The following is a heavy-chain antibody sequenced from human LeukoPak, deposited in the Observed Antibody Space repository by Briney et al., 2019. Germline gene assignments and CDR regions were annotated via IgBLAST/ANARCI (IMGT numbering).Heavy chain of an antibody. V-gene: IGHV3-48*04. CDR3: ARDDGDYAHPVDY. J-gene: IGHJ4*02. Sequence: GGSLRLSCAASGFTFSSYSMNWVRQAPGKGLEWVSYISSSSSTIYYADSVKGRFTISRDNAKNSLYLQMNNLRAEDTAVYYCARDDGDYAHPVDYWGQGTLVTVSS. D-gene: IGHD4-17*01. CDR1: GFTFSSYS. CDR2: ISSSSSTI.